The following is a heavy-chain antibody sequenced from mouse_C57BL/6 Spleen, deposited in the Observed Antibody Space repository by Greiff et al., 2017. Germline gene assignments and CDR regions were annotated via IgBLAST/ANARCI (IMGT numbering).Heavy chain of an antibody. CDR2: IDPADGAT. Sequence: DVKLQESGAELVKPGASVKLSCTASGFNINDYYMHWVKQRTEQGLEWIGRIDPADGATKYAPKFQGKATITADTSSNTAYLQLSSLTSEDTAVYYCAVLLYGSTFDYWGQGTTLTVSS. V-gene: IGHV14-2*01. J-gene: IGHJ2*01. D-gene: IGHD1-1*01. CDR3: AVLLYGSTFDY. CDR1: GFNINDYY.